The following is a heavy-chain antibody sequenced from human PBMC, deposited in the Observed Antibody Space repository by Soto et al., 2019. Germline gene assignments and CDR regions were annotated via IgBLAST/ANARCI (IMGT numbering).Heavy chain of an antibody. J-gene: IGHJ6*02. D-gene: IGHD2-15*01. Sequence: GESLKISCEGSGYTFTTYWVAWARQMPGKGLEWVGSIYPGDSDSRYNPSVQGQVTISADRSISTAYLQWNSLKASDTAMYFCARHKGYCSSTSCYGMDVWGQGTTVTVSS. CDR2: IYPGDSDS. CDR1: GYTFTTYW. V-gene: IGHV5-51*01. CDR3: ARHKGYCSSTSCYGMDV.